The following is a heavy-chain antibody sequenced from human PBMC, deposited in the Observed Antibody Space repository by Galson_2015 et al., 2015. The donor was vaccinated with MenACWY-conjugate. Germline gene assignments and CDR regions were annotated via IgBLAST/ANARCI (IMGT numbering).Heavy chain of an antibody. CDR1: GYSFTSYW. CDR2: IYPGDSDT. CDR3: ARLMYYYDSSGTYGMDV. D-gene: IGHD3-22*01. V-gene: IGHV5-51*01. J-gene: IGHJ6*02. Sequence: QSGAEVKKPGESLKISCKGSGYSFTSYWIGWVRQMPGKGLEWMGIIYPGDSDTRYSPSFQGQVTISADKSISTAYLQWSSLKASDTAMYYCARLMYYYDSSGTYGMDVWGQGTTVTVSS.